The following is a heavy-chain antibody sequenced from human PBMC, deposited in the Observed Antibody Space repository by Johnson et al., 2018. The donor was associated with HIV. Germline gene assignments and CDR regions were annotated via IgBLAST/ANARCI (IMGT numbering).Heavy chain of an antibody. J-gene: IGHJ3*02. Sequence: QVQLVESGGGLVQPGGSLRLSCAASGFTFSSYGMHWVRQAPGKGLEWVTFIRYDGSSKYYADSVKGRFTISRDNAKKSLYLQMNSLKIEDTAVYYCSTGDIVVVAGAMLLPLHDAFDIWGQGTMVTVSS. CDR2: IRYDGSSK. CDR3: STGDIVVVAGAMLLPLHDAFDI. CDR1: GFTFSSYG. V-gene: IGHV3-30*02. D-gene: IGHD2-15*01.